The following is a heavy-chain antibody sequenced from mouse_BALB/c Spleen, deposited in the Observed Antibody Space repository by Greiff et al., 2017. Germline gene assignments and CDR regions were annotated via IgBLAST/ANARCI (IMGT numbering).Heavy chain of an antibody. D-gene: IGHD2-1*01. CDR2: INPGSGGT. V-gene: IGHV1-54*01. CDR1: GYAFTNYL. Sequence: QVQLQQSGAELVRPGTSVTVSCKASGYAFTNYLIEWVKQRPGQGLEWIGVINPGSGGTNYNEKFKGKATLTADKSSSTAYMQLSSLTSDDSAVYFCARSDYGNYSFAYWGQGTLVTVSA. CDR3: ARSDYGNYSFAY. J-gene: IGHJ3*01.